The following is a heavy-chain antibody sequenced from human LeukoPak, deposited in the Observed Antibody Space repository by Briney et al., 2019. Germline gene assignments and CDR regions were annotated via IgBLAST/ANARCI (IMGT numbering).Heavy chain of an antibody. V-gene: IGHV4-59*08. CDR3: ARQILTISGWFDP. J-gene: IGHJ5*02. Sequence: SEALSLTCTVSGGSISSYYWSWIRQPPGKGLEWIGRIYTSGSTNYNPSLKSRVTISVDTSKNQFSLKLSSVTAADTAVYYCARQILTISGWFDPWGQGTLVTVSS. CDR1: GGSISSYY. D-gene: IGHD3-9*01. CDR2: IYTSGST.